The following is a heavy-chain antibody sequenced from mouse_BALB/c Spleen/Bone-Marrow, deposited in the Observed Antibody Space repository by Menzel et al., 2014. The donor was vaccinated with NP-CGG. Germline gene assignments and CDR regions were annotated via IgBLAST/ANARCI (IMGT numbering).Heavy chain of an antibody. Sequence: EVQLVESGGGLVQPGGSLRLSCATSGSTFTDYYMNWVRQPPGKALEWLAFIRNKAYGYTTEYSASVKGRFTISRDNSQNILYLQMNTLRAEDSATYYCARDMGGLLFDSWGQGTTLSVSS. D-gene: IGHD1-1*01. V-gene: IGHV7-3*02. CDR3: ARDMGGLLFDS. CDR2: IRNKAYGYTT. J-gene: IGHJ2*01. CDR1: GSTFTDYY.